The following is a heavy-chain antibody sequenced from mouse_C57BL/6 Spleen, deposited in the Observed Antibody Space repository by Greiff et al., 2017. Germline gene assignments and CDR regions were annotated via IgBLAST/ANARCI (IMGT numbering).Heavy chain of an antibody. J-gene: IGHJ1*03. CDR3: ARDPYYYGSSYVRYFDV. D-gene: IGHD1-1*01. Sequence: EVQLQESGPGLVKPSQSLSLTCSVTGYSITSGYYWNWIRQFPGNKLEWMGYISYDGSNNYNPSLKNRISITRDTSKNQFFLKLNPVTTEDTATYYCARDPYYYGSSYVRYFDVWGTGTTVTVSS. V-gene: IGHV3-6*01. CDR1: GYSITSGYY. CDR2: ISYDGSN.